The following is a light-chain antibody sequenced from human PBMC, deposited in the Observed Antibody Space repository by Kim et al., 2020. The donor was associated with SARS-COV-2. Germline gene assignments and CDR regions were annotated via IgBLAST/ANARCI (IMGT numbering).Light chain of an antibody. CDR1: SLRKYY. CDR3: SPRDSSGDNVV. Sequence: AVVQKVSITSQGDSLRKYYEACYQQRTGQDPTLVLYGKNDRPSGIPARFSGSASGNTASLTITGGQAEEEGDYYCSPRDSSGDNVVFGGGTQLTVL. V-gene: IGLV3-19*01. CDR2: GKN. J-gene: IGLJ3*02.